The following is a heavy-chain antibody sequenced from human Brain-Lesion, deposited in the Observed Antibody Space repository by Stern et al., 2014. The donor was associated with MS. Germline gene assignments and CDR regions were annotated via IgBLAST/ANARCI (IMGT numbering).Heavy chain of an antibody. V-gene: IGHV4-61*02. J-gene: IGHJ4*02. CDR3: AREWGHTVGGFSFRYFCDS. D-gene: IGHD2-21*01. Sequence: QLQLRESGPGLVKPSQTLSLTCTVSGGSVSSGPYYWSWIRQSAEKGLEWIGHVLITGNSYSNPSVASRAPISAEPSRTQFSPTLPSVTAADTAIYYCAREWGHTVGGFSFRYFCDSWGQGALVTVSS. CDR2: VLITGNS. CDR1: GGSVSSGPYY.